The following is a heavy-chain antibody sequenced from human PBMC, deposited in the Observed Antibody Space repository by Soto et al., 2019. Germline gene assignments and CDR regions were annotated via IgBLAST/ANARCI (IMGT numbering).Heavy chain of an antibody. D-gene: IGHD3-10*01. V-gene: IGHV1-69*06. Sequence: ASVKVSCKASGGTFSSYAISWVRQAPGQGLEWMGRIIPIFGTANYAQKFQGRVTMTGDKSTSTAYMELSSLRSEDTAVYYCGRGYGSGSYYRTSNAFDIWGQGTMVTVSS. J-gene: IGHJ3*02. CDR1: GGTFSSYA. CDR3: GRGYGSGSYYRTSNAFDI. CDR2: IIPIFGTA.